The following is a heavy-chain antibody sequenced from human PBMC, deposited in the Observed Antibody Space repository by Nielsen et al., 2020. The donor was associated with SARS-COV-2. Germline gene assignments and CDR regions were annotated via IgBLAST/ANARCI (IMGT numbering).Heavy chain of an antibody. Sequence: WIRQPPGKGLEWIGSIYYSGSTYYNPSLKNRVTISVDTSKNQFSLKLSSVTAADTAVYYCARLPYDYVWGSYRRGFWFDPWGQGTLVTVSS. V-gene: IGHV4-39*01. D-gene: IGHD3-16*02. CDR2: IYYSGST. CDR3: ARLPYDYVWGSYRRGFWFDP. J-gene: IGHJ5*02.